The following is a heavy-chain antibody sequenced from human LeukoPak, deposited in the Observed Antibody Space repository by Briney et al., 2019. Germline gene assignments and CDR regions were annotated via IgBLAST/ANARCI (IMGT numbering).Heavy chain of an antibody. D-gene: IGHD6-13*01. J-gene: IGHJ4*02. CDR1: GFTFSSYA. V-gene: IGHV4-34*01. Sequence: GSLRLSCAASGFTFSSYAMSWIRQPPGQGLEWIGVINHTGSTNYNPSLKSRVTISVDTSKNQFSLKLSSVTAADTAVYYCARNDRFVNSSSWYRGLYYFDYWGQGTLVTVSS. CDR3: ARNDRFVNSSSWYRGLYYFDY. CDR2: INHTGST.